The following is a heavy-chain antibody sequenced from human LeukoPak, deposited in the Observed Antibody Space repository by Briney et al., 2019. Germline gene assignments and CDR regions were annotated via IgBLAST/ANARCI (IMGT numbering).Heavy chain of an antibody. V-gene: IGHV4-34*01. J-gene: IGHJ5*02. Sequence: SETLSLTCAVYGGSFSGYYWSWIRQPPGKGLEWIGEINHSGSTNYNPSLKSRVTISVDTSKNQFSLKLSSVTAADTAVYYCARHRYSSGWYPWGQGTLVTVSS. CDR3: ARHRYSSGWYP. D-gene: IGHD6-19*01. CDR1: GGSFSGYY. CDR2: INHSGST.